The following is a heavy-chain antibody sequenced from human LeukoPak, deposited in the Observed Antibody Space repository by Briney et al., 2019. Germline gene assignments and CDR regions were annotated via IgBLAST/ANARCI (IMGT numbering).Heavy chain of an antibody. Sequence: ASVKVSCKASGYTLTGYYMHWVRQAPGQGLEWMGRINLNSGGTNYAQKFQGRVTMTRDKSTSTAYMELSSLRSDDTAVYYCARDSGLGSYALTYYYYYMDLWGKGTTVTLSS. V-gene: IGHV1-2*02. D-gene: IGHD3-10*01. CDR2: INLNSGGT. CDR1: GYTLTGYY. CDR3: ARDSGLGSYALTYYYYYMDL. J-gene: IGHJ6*03.